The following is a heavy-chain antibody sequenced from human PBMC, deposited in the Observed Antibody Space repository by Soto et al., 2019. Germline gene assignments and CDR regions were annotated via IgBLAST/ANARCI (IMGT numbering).Heavy chain of an antibody. Sequence: GESLKISCKGSGYSFTSYWIGWVRQMPGKGLEWMGIIYPGDSDTRYSPSFQGQVTISADKSISTAYLQWSSLKASDTAMYYCARPARDFWSGYYRSYYYYGMDVWGQGTTVTVSS. CDR1: GYSFTSYW. CDR3: ARPARDFWSGYYRSYYYYGMDV. J-gene: IGHJ6*02. CDR2: IYPGDSDT. D-gene: IGHD3-3*01. V-gene: IGHV5-51*01.